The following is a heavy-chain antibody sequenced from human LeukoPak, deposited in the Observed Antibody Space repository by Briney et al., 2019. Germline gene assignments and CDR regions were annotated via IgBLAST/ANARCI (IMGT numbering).Heavy chain of an antibody. CDR2: INDRGIAT. J-gene: IGHJ6*03. CDR1: GFPFSNYA. CDR3: AKGLKTAVGPYKGYHYYMDV. Sequence: GALSLSCAASGFPFSNYAMSWVRQAPGKGLEWVSTINDRGIATYYADSVKGRFTISRDNSKNTLSLQVSSLRAEDTAIYYCAKGLKTAVGPYKGYHYYMDVWGKGTTVTVSS. D-gene: IGHD5-18*01. V-gene: IGHV3-23*01.